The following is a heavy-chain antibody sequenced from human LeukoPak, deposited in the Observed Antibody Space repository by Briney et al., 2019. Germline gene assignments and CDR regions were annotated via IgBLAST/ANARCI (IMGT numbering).Heavy chain of an antibody. CDR3: ASSIFGVVHFDY. D-gene: IGHD3-3*01. CDR2: IYYSGST. Sequence: SETLSLTCTGSGGSISSYYWSWIRQPPGKGLEWIGYIYYSGSTNYNPSLKSRVTISVDTSKNQFSLKLSSVTAADTAVYYCASSIFGVVHFDYWGQGTLVTVSS. V-gene: IGHV4-59*01. J-gene: IGHJ4*02. CDR1: GGSISSYY.